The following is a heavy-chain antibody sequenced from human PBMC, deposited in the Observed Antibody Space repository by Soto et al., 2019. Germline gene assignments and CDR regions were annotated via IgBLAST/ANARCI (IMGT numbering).Heavy chain of an antibody. Sequence: TGESLKISCKASGYNFISYWIGWVRHMPGKGLEWMGIIYPSDSDTRYSPSFQGQVTISADKSISTAYLQWSSLKASDTAMYYCARGAVTTNFDYWGLGTLVTVSS. CDR3: ARGAVTTNFDY. D-gene: IGHD4-17*01. J-gene: IGHJ4*01. CDR1: GYNFISYW. CDR2: IYPSDSDT. V-gene: IGHV5-51*01.